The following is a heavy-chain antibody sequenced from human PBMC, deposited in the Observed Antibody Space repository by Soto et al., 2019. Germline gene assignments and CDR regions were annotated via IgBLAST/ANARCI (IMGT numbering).Heavy chain of an antibody. J-gene: IGHJ6*02. CDR1: GYSFTSYS. Sequence: QVQLVQSGAEVKKPGASVKVSCKASGYSFTSYSIHWVRQAPGQSLEWMGWTNAGNGNTKYSQKFQGRVTITRDTSASTAYMELSSLRSEDTSVYCCARDSKWDDTSVGMDVWGQGTTVTVSS. CDR2: TNAGNGNT. V-gene: IGHV1-3*01. D-gene: IGHD3-22*01. CDR3: ARDSKWDDTSVGMDV.